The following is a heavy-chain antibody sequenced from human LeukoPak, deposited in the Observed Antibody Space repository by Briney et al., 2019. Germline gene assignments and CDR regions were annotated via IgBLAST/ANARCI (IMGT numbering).Heavy chain of an antibody. J-gene: IGHJ6*04. Sequence: SETLSLTCAVYGGSFSGYYWSWIRQPPGKGLGWIGEINHSGSTNYNPSLKSRVTISVDTSKNQSSLKLSSVTAADTAVYYCARKWLTRGGMDVWGKGTTVTVSS. CDR2: INHSGST. CDR3: ARKWLTRGGMDV. D-gene: IGHD5-24*01. CDR1: GGSFSGYY. V-gene: IGHV4-34*01.